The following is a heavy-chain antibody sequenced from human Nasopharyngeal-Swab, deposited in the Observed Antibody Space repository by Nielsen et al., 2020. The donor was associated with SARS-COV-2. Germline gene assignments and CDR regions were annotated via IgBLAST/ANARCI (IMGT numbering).Heavy chain of an antibody. CDR2: INPNSGGT. CDR3: ARDWDPGEQWLVLAFTYYYYGMDV. V-gene: IGHV1-2*06. D-gene: IGHD6-19*01. J-gene: IGHJ6*02. CDR1: GYTFTGYY. Sequence: ASVKVSCKASGYTFTGYYMHWVRQAPGQGLEWMGRINPNSGGTNYAQKFQGRVTMTRDTSISTVYMELSRLRSDDTAVYYCARDWDPGEQWLVLAFTYYYYGMDVWGQGTTVTVSS.